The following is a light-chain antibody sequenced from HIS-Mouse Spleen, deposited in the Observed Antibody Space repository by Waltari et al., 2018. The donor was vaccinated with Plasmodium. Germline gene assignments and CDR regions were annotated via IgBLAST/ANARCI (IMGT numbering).Light chain of an antibody. Sequence: QSALTQPASVSGSPGQSITISCTGTSSYVGSYNLVSWYQQNPGKAPKLMIYEGSKRPSGVSNRFSGSKSGNTASLTISGLQAEDKADYYCCSYAGSSTWVFGGGTKLTVL. CDR1: SSYVGSYNL. V-gene: IGLV2-23*01. J-gene: IGLJ3*02. CDR2: EGS. CDR3: CSYAGSSTWV.